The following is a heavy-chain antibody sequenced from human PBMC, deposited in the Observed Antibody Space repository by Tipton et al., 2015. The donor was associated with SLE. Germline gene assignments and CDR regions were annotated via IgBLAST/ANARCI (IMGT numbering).Heavy chain of an antibody. CDR2: ISSSSTYI. V-gene: IGHV3-21*01. J-gene: IGHJ6*03. CDR1: GFTFSSYS. CDR3: ARDSNSGYYYMDV. D-gene: IGHD1-1*01. Sequence: SLRLSCAASGFTFSSYSMNWVRQAPGKGLEWVSSISSSSTYIYYADSVKGRFTISRDNAKNSLYLQMNSLRAEDTAVYYCARDSNSGYYYMDVWGKGTTVTVSS.